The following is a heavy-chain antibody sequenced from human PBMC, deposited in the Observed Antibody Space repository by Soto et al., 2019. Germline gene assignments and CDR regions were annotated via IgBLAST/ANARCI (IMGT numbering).Heavy chain of an antibody. Sequence: ASVKVSCKASGYTFTSYGISWVRQAPGQGLEWMGWINAGNGNTKYAQKLQGRVTMTTDTSTSTAYMELRSLRSDDTAVYYCARVGFWYNWNVTPLRWFDPWGQGTLVTVSS. CDR1: GYTFTSYG. CDR2: INAGNGNT. J-gene: IGHJ5*02. D-gene: IGHD1-1*01. V-gene: IGHV1-18*01. CDR3: ARVGFWYNWNVTPLRWFDP.